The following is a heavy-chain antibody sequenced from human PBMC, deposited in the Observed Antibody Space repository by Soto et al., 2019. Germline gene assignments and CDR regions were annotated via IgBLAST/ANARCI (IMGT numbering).Heavy chain of an antibody. CDR2: ISGSGGST. Sequence: GGSLRLSCAASGFPFSSYAMSWVRQAPGKGLEWVSAISGSGGSTYYADSVKGRFTISRDNSKNTLYLQMNSLRAEDTAVYYCAKGQISLLWFAAYFDYWGQGTLVTVSS. J-gene: IGHJ4*02. CDR1: GFPFSSYA. V-gene: IGHV3-23*01. CDR3: AKGQISLLWFAAYFDY. D-gene: IGHD3-10*01.